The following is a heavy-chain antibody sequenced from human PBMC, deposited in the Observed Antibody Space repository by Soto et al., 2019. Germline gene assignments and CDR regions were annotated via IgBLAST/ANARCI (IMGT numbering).Heavy chain of an antibody. D-gene: IGHD2-2*01. CDR2: TYHSVTT. CDR3: ARVVVPAPNWAYNYFDP. V-gene: IGHV4-30-2*01. J-gene: IGHJ5*02. Sequence: KSSETLSLTCSVAGSPISSGGYSWSWIRQPPGMGLEWIGYTYHSVTTYFNPSLKSRVTMSVDTSRNQFSLKLTSVTAADTAVYYCARVVVPAPNWAYNYFDPWGRGTRVTVS. CDR1: GSPISSGGYS.